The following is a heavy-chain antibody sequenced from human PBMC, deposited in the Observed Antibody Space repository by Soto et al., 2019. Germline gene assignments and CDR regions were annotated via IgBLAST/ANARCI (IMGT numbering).Heavy chain of an antibody. CDR2: ISYDGGDK. J-gene: IGHJ4*02. CDR1: GFTFTSYG. V-gene: IGHV3-30*18. CDR3: AKDHWGSY. D-gene: IGHD3-16*01. Sequence: GGSLSLSCGASGFTFTSYGMHWVRQAPGKGLEWVAVISYDGGDKYYADSVKGRFTISRDNSKNTLYLQMTTLRAEDTALYHCAKDHWGSYSGQGTLVTVSS.